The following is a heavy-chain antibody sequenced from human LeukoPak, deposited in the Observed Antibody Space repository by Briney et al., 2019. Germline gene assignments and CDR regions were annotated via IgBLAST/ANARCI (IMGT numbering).Heavy chain of an antibody. D-gene: IGHD5-12*01. CDR2: ISTSSSYI. CDR3: ARDRGYDLPL. CDR1: GFTFSSYS. V-gene: IGHV3-21*01. J-gene: IGHJ4*02. Sequence: RTGGSLRLSCAASGFTFSSYSMNWVRQAPGRGLEWVSSISTSSSYIYYADSVKGRFTISRDNAKNSLYLQMNSLRAEDTAVYYCARDRGYDLPLWGQGTLVTVSS.